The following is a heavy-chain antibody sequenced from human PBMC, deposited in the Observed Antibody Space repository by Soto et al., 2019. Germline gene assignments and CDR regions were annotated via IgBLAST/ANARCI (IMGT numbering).Heavy chain of an antibody. D-gene: IGHD6-19*01. Sequence: GGSLRLSCAASGFTFSSYAMHWVRQAPGKGLEWVAVISYDGSNKYYADSVKGRFTISRDNSKNTLYLQMNSLRAEDTAVYYCARGRIAVAGSEANPADYWGQVTLVTVSS. CDR1: GFTFSSYA. CDR2: ISYDGSNK. CDR3: ARGRIAVAGSEANPADY. J-gene: IGHJ4*02. V-gene: IGHV3-30-3*01.